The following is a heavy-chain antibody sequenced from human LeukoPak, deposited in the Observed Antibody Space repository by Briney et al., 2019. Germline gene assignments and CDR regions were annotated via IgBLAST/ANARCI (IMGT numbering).Heavy chain of an antibody. CDR3: ARGSLWQQLAHFDY. J-gene: IGHJ4*02. Sequence: PGGSLRPSCAASGFTFSSYWVHWVRQAPGKGLVWVSRINSDGSSTSYADSVKGRFTISRDNAKNTLYLQMNSLRAEDTAVYYCARGSLWQQLAHFDYWGQGTLVTVSS. V-gene: IGHV3-74*01. CDR2: INSDGSST. CDR1: GFTFSSYW. D-gene: IGHD6-13*01.